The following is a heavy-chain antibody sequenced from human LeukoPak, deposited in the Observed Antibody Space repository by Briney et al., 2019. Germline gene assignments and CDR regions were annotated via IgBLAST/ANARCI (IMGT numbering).Heavy chain of an antibody. V-gene: IGHV3-23*01. CDR1: GFTFSNYA. D-gene: IGHD4-17*01. CDR3: AKNYGTSRPFYDY. J-gene: IGHJ4*02. Sequence: PGGSLRLSCAASGFTFSNYAMTWVRQAPGEGLQWVSAISGDAVYTYYLDSVKGRFTTSRDNSKNTLFLQMSSLRADDTAVYYCAKNYGTSRPFYDYWGQGIVVTVSS. CDR2: ISGDAVYT.